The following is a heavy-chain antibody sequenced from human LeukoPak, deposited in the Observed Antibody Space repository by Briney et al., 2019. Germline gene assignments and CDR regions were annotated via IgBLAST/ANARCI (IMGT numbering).Heavy chain of an antibody. D-gene: IGHD6-13*01. CDR3: ARAPSSSWYVDY. CDR1: GYTFTGYY. Sequence: ASVKVSCKASGYTFTGYYMHWVRQAPGQGLEWMGRINPNSGGTNYAQKFQGRVTMTRDTSISTAYMELSRLRSDDTAVYYCARAPSSSWYVDYWGQGTLVTVSS. CDR2: INPNSGGT. V-gene: IGHV1-2*06. J-gene: IGHJ4*02.